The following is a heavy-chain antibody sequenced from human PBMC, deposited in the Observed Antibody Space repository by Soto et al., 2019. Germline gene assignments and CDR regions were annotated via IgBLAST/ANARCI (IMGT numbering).Heavy chain of an antibody. V-gene: IGHV3-30*18. CDR1: GFTFSSYG. CDR2: ISNDGSDK. J-gene: IGHJ4*02. Sequence: GGSLRLSCAASGFTFSSYGVHWVRQAPGKGLEGVAVISNDGSDKHYADSVKGRFAISRDNSKNTLYLQMNSLRAEDTAVYYCAKDSGRGSADYYFDYWGQGTLVTVSS. CDR3: AKDSGRGSADYYFDY. D-gene: IGHD3-10*01.